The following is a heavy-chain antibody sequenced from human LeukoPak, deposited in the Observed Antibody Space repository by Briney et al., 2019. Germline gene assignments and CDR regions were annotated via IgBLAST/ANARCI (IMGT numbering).Heavy chain of an antibody. CDR1: GGSISSSYYY. CDR2: IYYSGST. V-gene: IGHV4-39*01. CDR3: ARHEDRNWYFDH. Sequence: PSETLSLTCTVSGGSISSSYYYWGWIRQPPGKGLEWIGTIYYSGSTYYNPSLKSRVTISVDTSKNQFSLKLSSVTAPDTAVYYCARHEDRNWYFDHWGQGNLVTVSS. D-gene: IGHD1-1*01. J-gene: IGHJ4*02.